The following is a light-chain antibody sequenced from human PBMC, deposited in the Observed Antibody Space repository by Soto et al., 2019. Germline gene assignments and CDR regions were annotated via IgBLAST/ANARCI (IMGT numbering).Light chain of an antibody. J-gene: IGKJ1*01. Sequence: VLTQSPGTLSLSPGERATLSCRASQSVSSSYLAWYQQKPGQAPRLLIYGASSRATGIPDRFSGSGSGTDFTLNISRLEPEDFAVYYCQQYGGSPQTFGQGTKVDIK. CDR1: QSVSSSY. V-gene: IGKV3-20*01. CDR2: GAS. CDR3: QQYGGSPQT.